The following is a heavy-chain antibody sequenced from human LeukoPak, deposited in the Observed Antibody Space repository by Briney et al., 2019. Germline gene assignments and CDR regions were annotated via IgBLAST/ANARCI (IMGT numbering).Heavy chain of an antibody. D-gene: IGHD5-18*01. CDR2: IIPILGIA. CDR1: GGTFSSYA. J-gene: IGHJ6*02. CDR3: ATDYSYGFKFDSSYGMDV. V-gene: IGHV1-69*04. Sequence: SVKVSCKASGGTFSSYAISWVRQAPGQGLEWMGRIIPILGIANYAQKFQGRVTITADKSTSTAYMELSSLRSEDTAVYYCATDYSYGFKFDSSYGMDVWGQGTTVTVSS.